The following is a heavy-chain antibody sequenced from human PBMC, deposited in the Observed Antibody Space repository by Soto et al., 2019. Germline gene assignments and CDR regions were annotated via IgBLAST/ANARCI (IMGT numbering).Heavy chain of an antibody. CDR2: ISYDGSNK. CDR3: ARGRGRGDDSSGYYSYFDY. Sequence: QVQLVESGGGVVQPGRSLRLSCAASGFTFSSYAMHWVRQAPGKGLECVAVISYDGSNKYYADSVKGRFTISRDNSKNTLYLQMNSLRAEDTAVYYCARGRGRGDDSSGYYSYFDYWGQGTLVTVSS. CDR1: GFTFSSYA. D-gene: IGHD3-22*01. J-gene: IGHJ4*02. V-gene: IGHV3-30-3*01.